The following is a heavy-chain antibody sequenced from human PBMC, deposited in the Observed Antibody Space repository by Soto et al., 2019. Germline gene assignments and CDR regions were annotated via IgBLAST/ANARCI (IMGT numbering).Heavy chain of an antibody. V-gene: IGHV5-51*01. CDR3: ARHDRATHPPHTWWFDP. CDR1: GYSFTSYW. J-gene: IGHJ5*02. CDR2: IYPGDSDT. Sequence: PGESLKISCKGSGYSFTSYWIGWVRQMPGKGLEWMGIIYPGDSDTRYSPSFQGQVTISADKSISTAYLQWSSLKASDTAMYYCARHDRATHPPHTWWFDPWGQGTLVTVYS. D-gene: IGHD1-26*01.